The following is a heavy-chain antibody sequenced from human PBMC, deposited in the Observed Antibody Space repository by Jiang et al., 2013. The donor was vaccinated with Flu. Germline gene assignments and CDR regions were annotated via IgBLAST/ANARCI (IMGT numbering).Heavy chain of an antibody. CDR1: GGSINSGDFY. Sequence: GPGLVKASQTLSLTCTVSGGSINSGDFYWAWIRQFPGKGLEWIGYMFYNGITYYHPSLGSRVTISAGTSKSQFSLQLTSVTVADTAMYYCARGPYYYHSGRFDYVGPGNRRSSSPQ. CDR2: MFYNGIT. CDR3: ARGPYYYHSGRFDY. D-gene: IGHD3-10*01. V-gene: IGHV4-30-4*01. J-gene: IGHJ4*02.